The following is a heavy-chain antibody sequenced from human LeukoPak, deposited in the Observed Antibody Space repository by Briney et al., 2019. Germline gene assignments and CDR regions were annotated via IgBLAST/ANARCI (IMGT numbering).Heavy chain of an antibody. CDR2: VSSSSSYI. CDR3: ARDGGCTAGGCPSGLFDY. D-gene: IGHD2-8*02. CDR1: GFTFSSYS. Sequence: GSLRLSCAASGFTFSSYSMNWVRQAPGKGLEWVSSVSSSSSYIYYADSVKGRFTISRDNAKNSLYLQMNSLRAEDTAVYYCARDGGCTAGGCPSGLFDYWGQGTLVTVSS. V-gene: IGHV3-21*01. J-gene: IGHJ4*02.